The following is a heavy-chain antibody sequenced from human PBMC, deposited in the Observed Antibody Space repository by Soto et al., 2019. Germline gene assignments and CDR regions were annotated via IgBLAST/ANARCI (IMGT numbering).Heavy chain of an antibody. D-gene: IGHD3-3*02. CDR2: VFSSGST. V-gene: IGHV4-4*07. J-gene: IGHJ6*02. CDR3: ARVAFSYVGRDV. Sequence: SETLSLTCSVPGGAISSYYWSWVRQPAGKGLEWIGRVFSSGSTNYNASLKSRVTMSIDTSKNEVSLTLRSVTAADTAVYYCARVAFSYVGRDVWGPGTTVTVSS. CDR1: GGAISSYY.